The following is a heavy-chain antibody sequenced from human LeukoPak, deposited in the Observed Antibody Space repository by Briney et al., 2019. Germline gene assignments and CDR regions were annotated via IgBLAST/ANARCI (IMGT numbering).Heavy chain of an antibody. CDR2: IISDASST. J-gene: IGHJ4*02. CDR3: ARGDFTMVRGALLPSAYYFDY. V-gene: IGHV3-74*01. Sequence: GGSLRLSCAASGFTFSSYWMHWVRQAPGKGLFWVSRIISDASSTLYADSVKGRFTISRDNAKNTLYLQMNSLTVEDTAVYYCARGDFTMVRGALLPSAYYFDYWAREPWSPSPQ. D-gene: IGHD3-10*01. CDR1: GFTFSSYW.